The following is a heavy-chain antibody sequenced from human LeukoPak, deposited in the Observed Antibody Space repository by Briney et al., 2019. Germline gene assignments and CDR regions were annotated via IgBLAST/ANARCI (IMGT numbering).Heavy chain of an antibody. CDR2: ILEDGRYQ. V-gene: IGHV3-30*04. D-gene: IGHD6-13*01. Sequence: LPGGSLRLSCAASGFTFSNYMMHWVRQAPGKGLDWVAVILEDGRYQYYADSVKGRFTISRDNSKNTLFLQMNSLRAEDTAVYYCASQFREQQLVLSAEYFQHWGQGTLVTVSS. J-gene: IGHJ1*01. CDR1: GFTFSNYM. CDR3: ASQFREQQLVLSAEYFQH.